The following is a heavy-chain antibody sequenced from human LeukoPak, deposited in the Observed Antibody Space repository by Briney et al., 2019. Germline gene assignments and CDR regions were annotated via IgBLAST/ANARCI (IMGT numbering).Heavy chain of an antibody. CDR2: ISGSGGRT. CDR3: ASGRETYYFDY. Sequence: GGSLRLSCAASGFTFSSYAMSWVRQAPGKGLEWVSAISGSGGRTYYADSVRGRFTISRDNSRDTLYLQMNSLRAEDTAVYYCASGRETYYFDYWGQGTLVTVSS. D-gene: IGHD1-26*01. V-gene: IGHV3-23*01. J-gene: IGHJ4*02. CDR1: GFTFSSYA.